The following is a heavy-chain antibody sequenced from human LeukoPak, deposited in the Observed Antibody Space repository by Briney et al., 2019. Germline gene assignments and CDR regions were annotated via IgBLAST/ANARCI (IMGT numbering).Heavy chain of an antibody. V-gene: IGHV4-4*07. CDR2: IYTSGST. D-gene: IGHD2-2*01. CDR1: GGSISSYY. J-gene: IGHJ5*02. Sequence: SETLSLTCTVSGGSISSYYWSWIRQPAGKGLEWIGRIYTSGSTNYNPSLKSRVTMSVDTSKNQFSLKLSSVTAADTAVYYCARDCSSTSWARGNWSDPWGQGTLVTVSS. CDR3: ARDCSSTSWARGNWSDP.